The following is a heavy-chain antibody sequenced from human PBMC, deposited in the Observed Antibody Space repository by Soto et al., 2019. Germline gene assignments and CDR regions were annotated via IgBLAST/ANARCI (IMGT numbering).Heavy chain of an antibody. CDR2: IATYNSNR. CDR3: APVLRGVVNWFYP. V-gene: IGHV1-18*01. Sequence: HLVQSGPEVKKPGASITVSCKTSGDTFTNFGLSWVRQAPGQGLEWMGWIATYNSNRNYAQKFQGRLTLTTDTSTSTAYMELKSLRYDDTAVYYCAPVLRGVVNWFYPWGQGTLVTVSS. CDR1: GDTFTNFG. D-gene: IGHD3-10*01. J-gene: IGHJ5*02.